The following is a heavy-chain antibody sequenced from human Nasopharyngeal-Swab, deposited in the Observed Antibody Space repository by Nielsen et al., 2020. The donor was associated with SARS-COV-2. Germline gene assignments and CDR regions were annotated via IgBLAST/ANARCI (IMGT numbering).Heavy chain of an antibody. V-gene: IGHV3-23*01. CDR3: ARHQGDSSGWYWESGLWWYFDL. J-gene: IGHJ2*01. CDR1: GFTFSNYA. Sequence: GESLKISCAASGFTFSNYAMSWVRQAPGKGLEWVSAISGSGGSTYYADSVKGRFTISRDNSKNTLYLQMNSLRAEDTAVYYCARHQGDSSGWYWESGLWWYFDLWGRGTLVTVSS. D-gene: IGHD6-19*01. CDR2: ISGSGGST.